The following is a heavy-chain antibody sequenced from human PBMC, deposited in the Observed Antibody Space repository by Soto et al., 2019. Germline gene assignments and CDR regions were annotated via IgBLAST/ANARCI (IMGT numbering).Heavy chain of an antibody. CDR3: ARASYSDNSGHDY. Sequence: SETLSLTCTVSGGSVSSRNYYWSWIRQHPGKGLEWIGYIYYSGTTYHNPSLKSRVSISIDTSKNQFSLKLSSVTAADTAVYYCARASYSDNSGHDYWGQGTLVTVS. V-gene: IGHV4-31*03. CDR1: GGSVSSRNYY. J-gene: IGHJ4*02. D-gene: IGHD3-22*01. CDR2: IYYSGTT.